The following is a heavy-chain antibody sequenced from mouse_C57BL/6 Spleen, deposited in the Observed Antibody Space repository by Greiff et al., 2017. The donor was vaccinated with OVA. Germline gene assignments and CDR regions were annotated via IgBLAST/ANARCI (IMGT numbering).Heavy chain of an antibody. V-gene: IGHV1-4*01. D-gene: IGHD2-4*01. CDR1: GYTFTSYM. CDR3: ARRCYDCDGEWMDY. CDR2: INPSSGYT. Sequence: QVQLQQSGAELARPGASVKMSCKASGYTFTSYMMHWVNQRPGQGLEWIGYINPSSGYTKYNQKFKDKATLTADKSSSTAYMQLSSLTSEDSAVXDSARRCYDCDGEWMDYWGQGTSVTVSS. J-gene: IGHJ4*01.